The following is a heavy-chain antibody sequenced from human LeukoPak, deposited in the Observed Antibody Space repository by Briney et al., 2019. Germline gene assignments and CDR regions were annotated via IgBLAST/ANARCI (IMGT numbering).Heavy chain of an antibody. CDR1: GVSISSGGYY. Sequence: SETPSLTCTVSGVSISSGGYYWSWIRQHPGKGLEWIGYIYYSGSTYYNPSLKSRVTISVDTSKNQFSLKLSSVTAADTAVYYCARVLQGAWFDPWGQGTLVTVSS. V-gene: IGHV4-31*03. CDR2: IYYSGST. CDR3: ARVLQGAWFDP. D-gene: IGHD3-10*01. J-gene: IGHJ5*02.